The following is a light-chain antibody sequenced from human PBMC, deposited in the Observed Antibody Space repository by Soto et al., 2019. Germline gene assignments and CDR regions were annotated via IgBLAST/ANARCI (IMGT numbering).Light chain of an antibody. CDR1: QSVSSN. CDR2: GAS. J-gene: IGKJ2*01. V-gene: IGKV3-15*01. CDR3: QQYNNWPPLYT. Sequence: EIVMTQSPATLSVSPGERATLSCRASQSVSSNLAWYQQKPGQAPRLLIYGASTRATGIPARFSGGGSGTEFTLTISSLQSEDCAVYYCQQYNNWPPLYTFGQGTKLEIK.